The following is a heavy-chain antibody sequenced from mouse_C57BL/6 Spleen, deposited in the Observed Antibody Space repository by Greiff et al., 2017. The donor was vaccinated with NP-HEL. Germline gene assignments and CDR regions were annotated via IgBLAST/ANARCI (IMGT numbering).Heavy chain of an antibody. CDR2: ISYDGSN. J-gene: IGHJ3*01. D-gene: IGHD2-4*01. CDR1: GYSITSGYY. V-gene: IGHV3-6*01. CDR3: AVIYYDYEEFAY. Sequence: EVKLLESGPGLVKPSQSLSLTCSVTGYSITSGYYWNWIRQFPGNKLEWMGYISYDGSNNYNPSLKNRISITRDTSKNQFFLKLNSVTTEDTATYYCAVIYYDYEEFAYWGQGTLVTVSA.